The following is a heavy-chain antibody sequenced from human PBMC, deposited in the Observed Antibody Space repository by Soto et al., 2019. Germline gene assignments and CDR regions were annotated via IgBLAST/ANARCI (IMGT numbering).Heavy chain of an antibody. CDR3: AREIFRGYCDYVWGSVDV. CDR1: GGTFSSYA. V-gene: IGHV1-69*01. J-gene: IGHJ6*02. D-gene: IGHD3-16*01. CDR2: IIPIFGTA. Sequence: QVQLVQSGAEVKKPGSSVKVSCKASGGTFSSYAISWVRQAPGQGLEWMGWIIPIFGTANYAQKFQGRVTITADESTSTAYMELSSLRSEATAVYYGAREIFRGYCDYVWGSVDVWGQGTTVTVSS.